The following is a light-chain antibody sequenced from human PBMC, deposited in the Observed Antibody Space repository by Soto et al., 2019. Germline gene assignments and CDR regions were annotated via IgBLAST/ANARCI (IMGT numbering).Light chain of an antibody. CDR2: GAS. CDR1: QSVTSSF. Sequence: EIVLTQSPGTLSLSLGERATLSCRASQSVTSSFLAWYQQKPGQAPRLLIYGASSRATGIPDRFSGSGSGKDFTLTISRLEPEDFAVYYCQQYGSSPWTFDQGTKVEIK. J-gene: IGKJ1*01. CDR3: QQYGSSPWT. V-gene: IGKV3-20*01.